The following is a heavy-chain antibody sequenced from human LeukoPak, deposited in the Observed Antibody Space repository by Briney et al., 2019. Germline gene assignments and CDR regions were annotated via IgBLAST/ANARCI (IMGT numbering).Heavy chain of an antibody. V-gene: IGHV1-8*01. D-gene: IGHD2-8*02. J-gene: IGHJ6*02. CDR2: RNPNSGRT. Sequence: ASVKVACKASGYTFTNYAINWVRQATGQGGEWMGWRNPNSGRTGFAQKFQGRLTMTPDTSTNTPYMERSSLTSDDTDVYYCARCLVSTHGMDVWGQGPTVRVPS. CDR3: ARCLVSTHGMDV. CDR1: GYTFTNYA.